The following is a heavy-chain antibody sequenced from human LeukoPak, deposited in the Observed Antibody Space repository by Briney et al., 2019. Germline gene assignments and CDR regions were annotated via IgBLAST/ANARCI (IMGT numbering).Heavy chain of an antibody. CDR2: IYYSGST. V-gene: IGHV4-59*01. J-gene: IGHJ4*02. CDR3: ARGRSGYYYLFDY. CDR1: GGSISSYY. D-gene: IGHD3-22*01. Sequence: SETLSLTCTVSGGSISSYYWSWIRQPPGKGPEWIGYIYYSGSTNYNPSLKSRVTISVDTSKNQFSLKLSSVTAADTAVYYCARGRSGYYYLFDYWGQGTLVTVSS.